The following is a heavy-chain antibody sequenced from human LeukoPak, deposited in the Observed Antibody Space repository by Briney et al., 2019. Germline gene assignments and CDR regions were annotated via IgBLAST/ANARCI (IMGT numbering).Heavy chain of an antibody. Sequence: PGRSLRPSCAASGFTFGSYGMHWVRQPPGKGLEWVAVISYDGSNKYYADSVKGRFTISRDNSKNTLYLQMNSLRAEDTAVYYCAKGRKYYYDSSGPDAFDIWGQGTMVTVSS. J-gene: IGHJ3*02. V-gene: IGHV3-30*18. CDR2: ISYDGSNK. CDR3: AKGRKYYYDSSGPDAFDI. CDR1: GFTFGSYG. D-gene: IGHD3-22*01.